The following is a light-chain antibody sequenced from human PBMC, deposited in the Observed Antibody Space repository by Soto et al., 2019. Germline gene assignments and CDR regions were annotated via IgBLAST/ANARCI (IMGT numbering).Light chain of an antibody. CDR3: HQRSNWPLT. J-gene: IGKJ4*01. Sequence: EIVLTQSPVTLSLSPGERVTLSCRASQSVFSSLAWYQQKPGQAPRLLIYDASTRATAIPARFRGSGSGTDFTLTISSLEPEDFAVYYCHQRSNWPLTFGGGTKVEVK. CDR1: QSVFSS. CDR2: DAS. V-gene: IGKV3-11*01.